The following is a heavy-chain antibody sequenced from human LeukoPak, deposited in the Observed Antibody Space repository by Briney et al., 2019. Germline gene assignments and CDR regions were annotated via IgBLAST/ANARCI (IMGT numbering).Heavy chain of an antibody. D-gene: IGHD5-18*01. CDR1: GGSISSYY. Sequence: SETLSLTCTVSGGSISSYYWSRIRQPPGKGLEWIGYIYYSGSTNYNPSLKSRVTISVDTSKNQFSLKLSSVTAADTAVYYCARLDTAMYYFDYWGQGTLVTVSS. V-gene: IGHV4-59*01. CDR3: ARLDTAMYYFDY. J-gene: IGHJ4*02. CDR2: IYYSGST.